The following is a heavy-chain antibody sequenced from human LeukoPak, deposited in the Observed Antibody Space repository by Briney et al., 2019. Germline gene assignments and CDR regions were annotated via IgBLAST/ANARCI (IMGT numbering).Heavy chain of an antibody. D-gene: IGHD5-12*01. CDR3: AKDKRYSGYDPFDY. CDR1: GFSFDDYG. J-gene: IGHJ4*02. Sequence: PGGSLRLSCAASGFSFDDYGMSWVRQAPGKGLEWVSLISGDGGSTYYADSVKGRFTISRDNSENSLYLQMNSLRAEDTALYYCAKDKRYSGYDPFDYWGQGTLVTVSS. CDR2: ISGDGGST. V-gene: IGHV3-43*02.